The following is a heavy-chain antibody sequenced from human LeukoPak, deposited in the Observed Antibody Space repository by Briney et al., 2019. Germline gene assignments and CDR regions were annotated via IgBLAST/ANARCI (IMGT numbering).Heavy chain of an antibody. J-gene: IGHJ4*02. V-gene: IGHV3-30-3*01. CDR3: ARDPYSGYD. CDR1: GFTFSRYA. CDR2: MSYHGSNE. D-gene: IGHD5-12*01. Sequence: PGRSLRLSCVASGFTFSRYAMHWVRQAPGKGLEWVAVMSYHGSNEHYADSVKGRFTISRDNSKNTLYLQMNSLTAEDTAVYYCARDPYSGYDWGQGTLVTVSS.